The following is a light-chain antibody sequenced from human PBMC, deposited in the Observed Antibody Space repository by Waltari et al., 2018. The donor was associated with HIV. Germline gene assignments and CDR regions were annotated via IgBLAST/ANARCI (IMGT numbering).Light chain of an antibody. CDR2: NTA. CDR3: LLYFGGAWV. V-gene: IGLV7-43*01. J-gene: IGLJ3*02. Sequence: QTVVTQESSLTVSPGGTVTLTCASNSGAVTSDFHPNWIQQKPRQTPRALIYNTAYKHSWTPARFSGSLLGGKAALTLSTVQPEDEAAYYCLLYFGGAWVFGGGTKLTVL. CDR1: SGAVTSDFH.